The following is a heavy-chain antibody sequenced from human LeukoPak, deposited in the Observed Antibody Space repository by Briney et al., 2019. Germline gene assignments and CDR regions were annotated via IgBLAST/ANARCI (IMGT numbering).Heavy chain of an antibody. V-gene: IGHV1-18*04. J-gene: IGHJ5*02. CDR1: GFSFTSFS. D-gene: IGHD4-11*01. Sequence: GASVNVSCKASGFSFTSFSVTWVRQAPGQGLEWMGWISTYTGVTHYAEKFEDRVTMSIDTSTTTAYMELRSLRYDDTAVYYCARDSDYSGNGNGDWFDHWGQGTVVTVSS. CDR2: ISTYTGVT. CDR3: ARDSDYSGNGNGDWFDH.